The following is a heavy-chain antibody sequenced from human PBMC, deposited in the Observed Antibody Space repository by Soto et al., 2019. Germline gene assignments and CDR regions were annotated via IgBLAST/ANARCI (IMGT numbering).Heavy chain of an antibody. CDR3: ASTLYDILSGYCPDD. V-gene: IGHV1-3*01. J-gene: IGHJ4*02. CDR2: INAANGDT. D-gene: IGHD3-9*01. Sequence: SVMVFCKASGGNFTSCGIPWVRQAPARRLEWMGWINAANGDTKYSPKFQGRVTMTTDTSTSTAYMQLRSLRADDTAVYYCASTLYDILSGYCPDDWGQGTMVTVSS. CDR1: GGNFTSCG.